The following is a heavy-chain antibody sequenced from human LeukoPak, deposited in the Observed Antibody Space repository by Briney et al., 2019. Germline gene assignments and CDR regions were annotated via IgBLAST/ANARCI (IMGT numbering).Heavy chain of an antibody. D-gene: IGHD3-10*01. CDR2: INHSGST. Sequence: SETLSLTRAVYGGSFSGYYWSWIRQPPGKGLEWIGEINHSGSTNYNPSLKSRVTISVDTSKNQFSLKLSSVTAADTAVYYCARSYYYGSGPYYYGMDVWGKGTTVTVSS. V-gene: IGHV4-34*01. CDR3: ARSYYYGSGPYYYGMDV. J-gene: IGHJ6*04. CDR1: GGSFSGYY.